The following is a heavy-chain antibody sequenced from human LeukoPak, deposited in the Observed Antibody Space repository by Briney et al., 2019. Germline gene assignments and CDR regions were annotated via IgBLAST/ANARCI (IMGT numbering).Heavy chain of an antibody. CDR3: ARGQNKCLGH. J-gene: IGHJ4*02. Sequence: ASVKVSCKASGYTFTNYFMHWVRQAPGQGLEWMGVINPSGGGTTYAQRFQGRVTMTRDTSTSTVHMELSSLRSEDTAVYYCARGQNKCLGHWGQGTLVTVSS. D-gene: IGHD2/OR15-2a*01. V-gene: IGHV1-46*01. CDR2: INPSGGGT. CDR1: GYTFTNYF.